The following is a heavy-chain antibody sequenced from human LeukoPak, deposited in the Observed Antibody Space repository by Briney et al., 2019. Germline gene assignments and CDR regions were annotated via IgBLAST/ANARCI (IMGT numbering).Heavy chain of an antibody. V-gene: IGHV4-59*01. Sequence: PLETLSLTCTVSGGSISSYYWSWIRQPPGKGLEWIGYIYYSGRTNYNPSLKSRVTISVDTSKNQFSLKLTSVTAADTAVYYCARTGPHYYYGMDVWGQGTTVTVSS. CDR2: IYYSGRT. D-gene: IGHD3-9*01. J-gene: IGHJ6*02. CDR3: ARTGPHYYYGMDV. CDR1: GGSISSYY.